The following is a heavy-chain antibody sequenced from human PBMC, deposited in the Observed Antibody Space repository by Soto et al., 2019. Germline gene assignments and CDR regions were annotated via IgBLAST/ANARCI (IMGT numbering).Heavy chain of an antibody. CDR1: AFTFSSYA. CDR2: ISGSGGST. CDR3: AKDPREGDFWSGYPLYYFDY. V-gene: IGHV3-23*01. J-gene: IGHJ4*02. Sequence: EVQLLESGGGLVQPGGSLRLSCAASAFTFSSYAMSWVRQAPGKGLEWVSAISGSGGSTYYADSVKGRFTISRDNSKNTLYLQMNGLRAEDTAVYYCAKDPREGDFWSGYPLYYFDYWGQGTLVTVSS. D-gene: IGHD3-3*01.